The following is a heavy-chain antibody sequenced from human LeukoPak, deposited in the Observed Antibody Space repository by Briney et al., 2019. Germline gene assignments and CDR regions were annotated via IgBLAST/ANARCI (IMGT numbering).Heavy chain of an antibody. J-gene: IGHJ4*02. CDR2: INHRGTT. Sequence: SETLSLTCAVYGGSFSGYYWSWIRQPPGKGLEGIGEINHRGTTNYNPSLKSRVTISVDTSKNQFSLKLSSVTAADTAVYYCARGRSVLRFLEWFPRFFDYWGQGTLVTVSS. V-gene: IGHV4-34*01. D-gene: IGHD3-3*01. CDR1: GGSFSGYY. CDR3: ARGRSVLRFLEWFPRFFDY.